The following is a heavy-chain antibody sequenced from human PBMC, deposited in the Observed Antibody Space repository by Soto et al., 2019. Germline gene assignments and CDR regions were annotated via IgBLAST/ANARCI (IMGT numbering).Heavy chain of an antibody. CDR2: ISGSGGST. Sequence: GGSLRLSCAASGFTFSSYAMSWVRQAPGKGLEWVSAISGSGGSTYYADSVKGRFTISRDNSKNTLYLQMNSLRAEDTAVYYCAKDPRVTMTTVQTDWFDPWGQGTLVTVSS. J-gene: IGHJ5*02. D-gene: IGHD4-17*01. CDR1: GFTFSSYA. CDR3: AKDPRVTMTTVQTDWFDP. V-gene: IGHV3-23*01.